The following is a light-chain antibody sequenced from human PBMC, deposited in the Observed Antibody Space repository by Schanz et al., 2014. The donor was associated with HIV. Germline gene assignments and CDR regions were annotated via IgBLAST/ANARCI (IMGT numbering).Light chain of an antibody. CDR3: QSYDKSLSGPYV. Sequence: QSALTQPASVSGSPGQSITISCTGTSSDVGGYNYVSWYQQHPGKAPKLMIYDVSNRPSGVSNRFSGSKSGNTASLAITGLQAEDEADYYCQSYDKSLSGPYVFGGGTKLTVL. CDR2: DVS. V-gene: IGLV2-14*03. CDR1: SSDVGGYNY. J-gene: IGLJ1*01.